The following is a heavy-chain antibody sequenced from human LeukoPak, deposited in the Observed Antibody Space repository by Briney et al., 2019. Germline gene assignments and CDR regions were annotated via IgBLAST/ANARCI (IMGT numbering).Heavy chain of an antibody. CDR1: SFSFSSYG. CDR2: IHSDVSSK. V-gene: IGHV3-30*02. J-gene: IGHJ5*01. Sequence: GESLRLSCAASSFSFSSYGMHWVRQAPGKGLEWVAYIHSDVSSKYYADSVKGRFTISRDNSKNTLNLQMNSLRTGDTAVYYCGYFGSGSSYTPDSWGQGTLVTVSS. CDR3: GYFGSGSSYTPDS. D-gene: IGHD3-10*01.